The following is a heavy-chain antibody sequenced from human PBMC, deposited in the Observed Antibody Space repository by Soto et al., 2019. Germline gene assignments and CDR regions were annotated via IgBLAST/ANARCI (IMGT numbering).Heavy chain of an antibody. CDR1: GFIFSGSA. CDR2: IRSQASNYAT. Sequence: EVQLVASGGGLVQPGGSLKLSCAASGFIFSGSAMHWVRQASGKGLEWVGRIRSQASNYATAYAASVKGRFTISRDDSKKPAYLQMHSLKTEDTAVYYCTRYCSDGSCDEAFDIWGQGTMVTVSS. V-gene: IGHV3-73*01. D-gene: IGHD2-15*01. J-gene: IGHJ3*02. CDR3: TRYCSDGSCDEAFDI.